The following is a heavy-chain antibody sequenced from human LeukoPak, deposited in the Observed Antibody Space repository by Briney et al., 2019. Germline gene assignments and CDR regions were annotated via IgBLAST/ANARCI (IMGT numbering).Heavy chain of an antibody. Sequence: ASVKVSCKASGYTFTGYYMHWVRQAPGQGLEWMGWINPNSGGTNYAQKLQGRVTMTTDTSTSTAYMELRSLRSDDTAVYYCARVLLPYSGSYDHRNWFDPWGQGTLVTVSS. J-gene: IGHJ5*02. D-gene: IGHD1-26*01. CDR2: INPNSGGT. CDR1: GYTFTGYY. CDR3: ARVLLPYSGSYDHRNWFDP. V-gene: IGHV1-2*02.